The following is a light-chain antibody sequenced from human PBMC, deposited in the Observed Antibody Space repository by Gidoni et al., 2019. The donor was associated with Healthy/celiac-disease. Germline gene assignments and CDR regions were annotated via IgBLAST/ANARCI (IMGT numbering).Light chain of an antibody. CDR1: QRVSSSY. J-gene: IGKJ1*01. Sequence: EIVLTQSPATLSWSPGERATLSCRASQRVSSSYLAWYQQQPGEAPRLLISDASSRATGIPDRFSGSSSATDFTLTISRLEPEDFAVYYCQQYGSSPGTFGQGTKVEIK. CDR2: DAS. V-gene: IGKV3-20*01. CDR3: QQYGSSPGT.